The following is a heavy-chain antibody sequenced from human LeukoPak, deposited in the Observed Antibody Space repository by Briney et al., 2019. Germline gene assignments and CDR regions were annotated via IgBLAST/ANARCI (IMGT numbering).Heavy chain of an antibody. CDR2: ISSSSSYI. CDR1: EFTFSSYS. Sequence: GGSLRLSCAASEFTFSSYSMNLVRQAPGKGLEWVSSISSSSSYIYYADSVKGRFTISRDNAKNSLYLQMNSLRAEDTAVYYCASTIPIAVAGGGTVDYWGQGTLVTVSS. J-gene: IGHJ4*02. V-gene: IGHV3-21*01. CDR3: ASTIPIAVAGGGTVDY. D-gene: IGHD6-19*01.